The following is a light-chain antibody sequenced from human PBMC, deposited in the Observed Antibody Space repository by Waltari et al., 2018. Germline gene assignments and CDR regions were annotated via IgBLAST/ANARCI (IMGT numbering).Light chain of an antibody. J-gene: IGLJ2*01. V-gene: IGLV2-14*01. CDR2: EVS. CDR3: SSYTSSSTVV. Sequence: QSALTQPASVSGSPGQSLTISCTGTSSDVGGYNYVSWYQQHPGKAPKLMIYEVSNRPSGVSNRFSGSKSGNTASLTISGLQAEDEADYYCSSYTSSSTVVFGGGTKLTV. CDR1: SSDVGGYNY.